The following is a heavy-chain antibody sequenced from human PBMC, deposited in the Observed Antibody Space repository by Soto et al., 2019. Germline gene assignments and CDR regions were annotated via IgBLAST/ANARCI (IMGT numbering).Heavy chain of an antibody. CDR1: GFTFSSYG. D-gene: IGHD5-18*01. Sequence: QVQLVESGGGVVQPGRSLRLSCAASGFTFSSYGMHWVRQAPGKGLEWVAAIWYDGSNKYYADSVKGRFTISRDNSKNTLYLQMNSLRAEDTAVYDCARVPGDSYGYVGDAFDIWGQGTMVTVSS. CDR3: ARVPGDSYGYVGDAFDI. CDR2: IWYDGSNK. V-gene: IGHV3-33*01. J-gene: IGHJ3*02.